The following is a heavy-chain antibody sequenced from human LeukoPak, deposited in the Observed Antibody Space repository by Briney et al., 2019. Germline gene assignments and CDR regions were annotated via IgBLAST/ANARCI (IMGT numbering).Heavy chain of an antibody. Sequence: SETLSLTCTVSGGSISSSTYYWGWIRQPPGKGLEWIGSIYYSGSTHYNPSLKSRVTVSVDTSKNQFSLELSSVTAADTAVYYCARGGWGNFDYWGQGTLVTVSS. CDR3: ARGGWGNFDY. V-gene: IGHV4-39*07. J-gene: IGHJ4*02. D-gene: IGHD3-16*01. CDR2: IYYSGST. CDR1: GGSISSSTYY.